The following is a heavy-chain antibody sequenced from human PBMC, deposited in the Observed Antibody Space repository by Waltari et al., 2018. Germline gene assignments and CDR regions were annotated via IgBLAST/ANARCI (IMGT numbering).Heavy chain of an antibody. Sequence: QVQLQESGPGLVKPSETLSLTCTVSGGSISSYYWSWIRPTPGKGPEWSGYIYTSGSTNYNPSLKSRVTISVDTSKNQFSLKLSSVTAADTAVYYCARVQVSPEKKDPMVRGVRFDAFDIWGQGTMVTVSS. CDR1: GGSISSYY. CDR2: IYTSGST. D-gene: IGHD3-10*01. V-gene: IGHV4-4*09. J-gene: IGHJ3*02. CDR3: ARVQVSPEKKDPMVRGVRFDAFDI.